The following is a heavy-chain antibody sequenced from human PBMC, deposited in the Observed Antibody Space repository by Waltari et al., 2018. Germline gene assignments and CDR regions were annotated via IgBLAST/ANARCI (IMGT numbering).Heavy chain of an antibody. Sequence: EVQLVESGGGLVQPGGSLRLSCAASGFTFSSYWMSWVRQAPGKGLEWVANIKQDGSEKYYVDSVKGRFTISRDNAKNSLYLQMNSLRAEDTAVYYCARDKKGIGYCSSTSCYTSGYYYGMDVWGQGTTVTVSS. J-gene: IGHJ6*02. CDR2: IKQDGSEK. V-gene: IGHV3-7*01. CDR3: ARDKKGIGYCSSTSCYTSGYYYGMDV. D-gene: IGHD2-2*02. CDR1: GFTFSSYW.